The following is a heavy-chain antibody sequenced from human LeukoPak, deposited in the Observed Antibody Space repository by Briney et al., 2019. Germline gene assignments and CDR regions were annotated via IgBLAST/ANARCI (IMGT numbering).Heavy chain of an antibody. V-gene: IGHV3-30*18. Sequence: QPGRSLRLSCAASGFTFSSYGMHWVRQAPGKGLEWVAVISYDGSNKYYADSVKGRFTISRDNSKNTLYLQMNSLRAEDTAVYYCANQPQPYYYYYGMDVWGQGTTVTVSS. J-gene: IGHJ6*02. CDR1: GFTFSSYG. CDR2: ISYDGSNK. CDR3: ANQPQPYYYYYGMDV.